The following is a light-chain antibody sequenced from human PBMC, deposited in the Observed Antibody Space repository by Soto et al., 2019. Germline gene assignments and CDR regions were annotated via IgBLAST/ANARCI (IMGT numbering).Light chain of an antibody. J-gene: IGKJ1*01. CDR1: QGISSY. CDR3: QQSYSTPQT. Sequence: AIRMTQSPSSFSAATGDRVTITCRASQGISSYLAWYQQKPGKAPKLLIFAASTLHSGVPSRFSGSGSGTDFTLTISSLQPEDFATYYCQQSYSTPQTFGQGTKVDIK. V-gene: IGKV1-8*01. CDR2: AAS.